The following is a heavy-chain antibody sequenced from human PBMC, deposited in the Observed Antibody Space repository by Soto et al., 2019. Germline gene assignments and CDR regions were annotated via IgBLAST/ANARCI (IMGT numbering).Heavy chain of an antibody. Sequence: QVQLVQSGAEVKKPGASVKVSCKASGYTFTTYGMSWVRQAPGQGLDWMGWISTYNGNTKYAERLQGRVTMTTDKTTSTAYMELRRQRSDDTAVEYCARGPTDYYDNSGNYFLDYWGQGTLVTVSS. CDR2: ISTYNGNT. D-gene: IGHD3-22*01. V-gene: IGHV1-18*01. CDR1: GYTFTTYG. J-gene: IGHJ4*02. CDR3: ARGPTDYYDNSGNYFLDY.